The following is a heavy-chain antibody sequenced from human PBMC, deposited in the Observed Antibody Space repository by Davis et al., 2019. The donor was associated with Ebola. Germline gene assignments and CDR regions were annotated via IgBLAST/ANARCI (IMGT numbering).Heavy chain of an antibody. J-gene: IGHJ4*02. CDR2: INPSGGST. D-gene: IGHD1-26*01. CDR3: ARMYSGSPEGGDY. Sequence: AASVKVSCKASGYTFTSYYMHWVRQAPGQGLEWMGIINPSGGSTNYAQKFQGRVTMTRDTSTSTAYMEINRLNSDDTAVYYCARMYSGSPEGGDYWGQGTLVIVSS. CDR1: GYTFTSYY. V-gene: IGHV1-46*01.